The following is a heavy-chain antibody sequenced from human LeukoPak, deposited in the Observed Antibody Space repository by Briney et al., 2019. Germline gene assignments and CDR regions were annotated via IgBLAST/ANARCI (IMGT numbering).Heavy chain of an antibody. CDR3: ARRGGDYDSSVYWFDP. CDR2: IYWNDDK. Sequence: SGPTLVNPTQTLTLTCTFSGFSLSTSGVGVGWIRQPPGKALEWLALIYWNDDKRYSPSLKSRLTITKDTSKNQVVLTMTNMDPVDTATYYCARRGGDYDSSVYWFDPWGQGTLVTVSS. J-gene: IGHJ5*02. V-gene: IGHV2-5*01. D-gene: IGHD3-22*01. CDR1: GFSLSTSGVG.